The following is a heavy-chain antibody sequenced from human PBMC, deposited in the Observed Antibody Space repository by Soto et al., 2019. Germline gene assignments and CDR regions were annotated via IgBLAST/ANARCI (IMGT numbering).Heavy chain of an antibody. Sequence: EVQLLESGGGLVQPGGSLRLSCVGSGFFFSSYTMTWVRQAPGKGLEWVSSFSATSENTYYADSVRGRFTISRDNSKNTLFLQMNSLTAEDTAMYYCAKARDQNCVRLPFDYWGKGILVIVSS. CDR1: GFFFSSYT. D-gene: IGHD1-1*01. CDR2: FSATSENT. CDR3: AKARDQNCVRLPFDY. J-gene: IGHJ4*02. V-gene: IGHV3-23*01.